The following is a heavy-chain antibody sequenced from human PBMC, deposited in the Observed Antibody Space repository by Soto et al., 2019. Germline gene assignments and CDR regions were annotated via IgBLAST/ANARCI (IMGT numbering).Heavy chain of an antibody. J-gene: IGHJ4*02. CDR3: ARDRCSSGCLFDY. V-gene: IGHV3-48*01. CDR2: IESISTTI. Sequence: EVQLVESGGGLVQPGGSLRLSCAGSGFLFSSYSMNWVRQAPGKELEWVSYIESISTTIYYADSVKGRFTISRDNAKNSVYLQMNSLSADDTAVYYCARDRCSSGCLFDYWGQGALVTVSS. D-gene: IGHD6-19*01. CDR1: GFLFSSYS.